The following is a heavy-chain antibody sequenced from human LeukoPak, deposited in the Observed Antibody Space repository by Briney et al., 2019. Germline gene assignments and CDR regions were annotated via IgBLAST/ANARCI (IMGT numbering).Heavy chain of an antibody. Sequence: PGGSLRLSCAASGFAFSSCGMHWVRQAPGKGLAWVAVIWYDGSNKYYADSVKGRFTISRDNSKNTLYLQMSSLRAEDTAVYYCAKGEDYYDSSAKGDWFDPWGQGTLVTVSS. J-gene: IGHJ5*02. CDR3: AKGEDYYDSSAKGDWFDP. D-gene: IGHD3-22*01. CDR2: IWYDGSNK. V-gene: IGHV3-33*06. CDR1: GFAFSSCG.